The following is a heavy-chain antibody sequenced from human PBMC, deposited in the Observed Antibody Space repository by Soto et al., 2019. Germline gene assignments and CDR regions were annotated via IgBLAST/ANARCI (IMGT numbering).Heavy chain of an antibody. CDR3: ACSGGSYAAMAPFDY. J-gene: IGHJ4*02. V-gene: IGHV5-51*01. CDR1: GYSFTSHW. CDR2: IYPGDSDT. D-gene: IGHD5-18*01. Sequence: GESLKISCKGSGYSFTSHWISWVRQMPGKGLEWMGIIYPGDSDTRYSPSFQGQVTISADKSISTAYLQWSSLKASDTAMYYCACSGGSYAAMAPFDYWGQGTLVTVSS.